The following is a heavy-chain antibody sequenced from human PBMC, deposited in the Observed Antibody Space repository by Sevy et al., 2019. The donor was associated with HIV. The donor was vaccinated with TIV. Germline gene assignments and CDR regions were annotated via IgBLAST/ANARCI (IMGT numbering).Heavy chain of an antibody. D-gene: IGHD3-22*01. Sequence: GGSLRLSCAASGFTFGSYTLHWVRQAPGKGLEWVALISQTYDGSKKYYTDSVQGRFTISRDNFKNTLYLQMDSLRPEDTGVYYCARDNSGYFFFDYWGQGILVTVSS. V-gene: IGHV3-30-3*01. CDR3: ARDNSGYFFFDY. CDR1: GFTFGSYT. CDR2: ISQTYDGSKK. J-gene: IGHJ4*02.